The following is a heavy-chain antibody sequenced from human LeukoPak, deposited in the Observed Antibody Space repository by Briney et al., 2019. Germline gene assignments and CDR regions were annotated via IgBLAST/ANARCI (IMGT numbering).Heavy chain of an antibody. CDR1: GHTFTGYH. CDR3: ARDRAVATIGGVDY. J-gene: IGHJ4*02. CDR2: IKPNSGGT. Sequence: ASVKVSCKASGHTFTGYHMHWVRQVPGQGLEWMGWIKPNSGGTNYAQNFQGRVTMTRDTSISTAYMELSRLRSDDTAVYFCARDRAVATIGGVDYWGQGTLVTVSP. D-gene: IGHD5-12*01. V-gene: IGHV1-2*02.